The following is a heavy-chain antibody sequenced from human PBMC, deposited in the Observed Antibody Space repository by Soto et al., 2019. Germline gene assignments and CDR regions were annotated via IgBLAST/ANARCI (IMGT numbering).Heavy chain of an antibody. Sequence: EVQLVESGGGLVQTGGSLRLSCAASGFIFSSYWMSWVRQAPGKGLEWVANIKQDGSEKYYVDSVNGRFTISRDTAKNSLYLQMNRLRVEDTAVYYCAREKRANGYFDYWGQGTLVTVSS. CDR2: IKQDGSEK. J-gene: IGHJ4*02. CDR3: AREKRANGYFDY. CDR1: GFIFSSYW. D-gene: IGHD6-25*01. V-gene: IGHV3-7*01.